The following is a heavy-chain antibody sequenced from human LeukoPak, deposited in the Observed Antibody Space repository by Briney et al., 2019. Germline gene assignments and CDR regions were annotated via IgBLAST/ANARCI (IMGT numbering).Heavy chain of an antibody. D-gene: IGHD1-26*01. J-gene: IGHJ4*02. CDR2: INHSGST. CDR1: GGSFSDYY. Sequence: PSETLSLTCAVYGGSFSDYYWTWIRQPPGKGLEWIGEINHSGSTNYKPSLKSRVTISVDTSKNQFSLKLTSVTAADTALYYCARVVGRYYKVDFWGRGTPVTVSS. CDR3: ARVVGRYYKVDF. V-gene: IGHV4-34*01.